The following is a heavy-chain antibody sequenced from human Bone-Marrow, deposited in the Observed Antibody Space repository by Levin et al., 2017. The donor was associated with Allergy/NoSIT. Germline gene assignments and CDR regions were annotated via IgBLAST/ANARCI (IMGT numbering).Heavy chain of an antibody. Sequence: SVKVSCKASGGTFSRFSINWVRQAPGQGPEWLGGIIPFFAIANHAQNFQGRVAISADESQSTVYMELSSLRPEDTAVYYCARGHRELDAFDIWGQGTLVTVSS. CDR1: GGTFSRFS. CDR2: IIPFFAIA. J-gene: IGHJ3*02. CDR3: ARGHRELDAFDI. V-gene: IGHV1-69*13. D-gene: IGHD1-7*01.